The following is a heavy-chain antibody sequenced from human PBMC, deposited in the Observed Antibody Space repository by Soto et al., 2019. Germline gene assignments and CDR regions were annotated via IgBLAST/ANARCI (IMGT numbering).Heavy chain of an antibody. CDR2: INSDGTST. Sequence: PGGSLRLSPAPSEYTFSVYWIYWVRQVPGKGLEWVSRINSDGTSTSYAASVKGRFTVSRDNAKNILYLQMNRLRAEDTAVYYCARERHNYVTRAFYHYYGLDVWGQGTTVTVSS. CDR3: ARERHNYVTRAFYHYYGLDV. CDR1: EYTFSVYW. V-gene: IGHV3-74*01. D-gene: IGHD4-17*01. J-gene: IGHJ6*02.